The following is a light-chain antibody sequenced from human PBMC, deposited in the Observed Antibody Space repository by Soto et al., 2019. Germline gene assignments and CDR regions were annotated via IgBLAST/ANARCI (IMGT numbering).Light chain of an antibody. J-gene: IGKJ2*01. CDR2: SAS. V-gene: IGKV1-39*01. CDR1: QTINKN. Sequence: DVQMTQSPSSLSASVGDRVTITCRAGQTINKNLNWYQQKPGQAPNLLIYSASDFQSGVPSRFSGSVSGTEFTLTLSGLQPEDFATYYCQQSFRTPFTFGQGTDLEI. CDR3: QQSFRTPFT.